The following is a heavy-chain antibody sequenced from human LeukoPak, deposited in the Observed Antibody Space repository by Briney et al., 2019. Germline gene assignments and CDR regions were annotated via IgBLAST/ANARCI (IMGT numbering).Heavy chain of an antibody. CDR2: IYYSGST. J-gene: IGHJ2*01. Sequence: SETLSLTCTVSGGSISSSGYYWGWIRQPPGKGLEWIGSIYYSGSTYYNPSLKSRVTISVDTSKNQFSLKLSSVTAADTAVYYCTRLNDFAWYFDLWGRGTLVTVSS. CDR3: TRLNDFAWYFDL. CDR1: GGSISSSGYY. D-gene: IGHD2-21*02. V-gene: IGHV4-39*01.